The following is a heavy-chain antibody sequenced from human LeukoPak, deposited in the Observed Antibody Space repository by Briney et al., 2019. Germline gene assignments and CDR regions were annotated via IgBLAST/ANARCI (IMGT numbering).Heavy chain of an antibody. Sequence: PSETLSLTCTVSGGSISSGDYYWSWIRQPPGKGLEWIGYISYSGSPYYNPSLKSRVTISVDTSKNQFSLKLSSVTAADTAVYYCARSPYYGGRYVSAFDIWGQGTMVTVSS. CDR3: ARSPYYGGRYVSAFDI. CDR1: GGSISSGDYY. D-gene: IGHD4-23*01. J-gene: IGHJ3*02. CDR2: ISYSGSP. V-gene: IGHV4-30-4*01.